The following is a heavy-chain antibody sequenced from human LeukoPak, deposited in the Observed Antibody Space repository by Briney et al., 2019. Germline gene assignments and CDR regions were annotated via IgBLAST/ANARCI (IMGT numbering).Heavy chain of an antibody. J-gene: IGHJ3*02. Sequence: ASVKVSCKASGYTFTSYYMHWVRQVPGQGLEWMGIINPSGGSTSYAQKFQGRVTMTRDTSTSTVYMELSSLRSEDTAVYYCARLYSGRGYCSGGSCPIDAFDIWGQETMVTVSS. D-gene: IGHD2-15*01. CDR3: ARLYSGRGYCSGGSCPIDAFDI. CDR2: INPSGGST. CDR1: GYTFTSYY. V-gene: IGHV1-46*01.